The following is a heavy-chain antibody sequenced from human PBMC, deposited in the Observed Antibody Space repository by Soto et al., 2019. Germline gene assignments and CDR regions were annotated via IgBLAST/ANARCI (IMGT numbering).Heavy chain of an antibody. CDR2: ISGSGGST. CDR1: GISFSNYV. V-gene: IGHV3-23*01. J-gene: IGHJ6*02. Sequence: EAQLLESGGCLVQPGGSLRLSCAASGISFSNYVMTWVRQAPGKGLEWVSGISGSGGSTFYADSVKGRFTISRDNSKNRLYVEMNSLRAEDTAIYYCSNRPRYYHMDVWGQGTTVIVSS. CDR3: SNRPRYYHMDV.